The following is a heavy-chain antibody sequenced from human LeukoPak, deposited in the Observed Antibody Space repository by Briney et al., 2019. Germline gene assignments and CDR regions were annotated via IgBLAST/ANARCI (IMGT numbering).Heavy chain of an antibody. D-gene: IGHD3-10*01. CDR2: ISGSGGNT. J-gene: IGHJ4*02. CDR1: GFTFSSYG. CDR3: AKDSATYGRFDY. V-gene: IGHV3-23*01. Sequence: KTGGSLRLSCAASGFTFSSYGMSWVRQAPGKGLEWVSAISGSGGNTYYADTVKGRFSISRDNSKNTLYLQMNSLRAEDTAVYFCAKDSATYGRFDYWGQGSLVTVSS.